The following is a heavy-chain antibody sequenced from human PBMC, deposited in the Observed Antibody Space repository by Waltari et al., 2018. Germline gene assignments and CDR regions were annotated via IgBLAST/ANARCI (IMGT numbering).Heavy chain of an antibody. CDR3: ARGSRLGSGTFFPTATDN. V-gene: IGHV1-8*01. D-gene: IGHD3-10*01. J-gene: IGHJ4*02. CDR1: VYTFSTYD. CDR2: MNPNSGNT. Sequence: QVQLVQSGAEVKEPGASVKVSCKASVYTFSTYDINGVRQATGQGLEWMGWMNPNSGNTGYAPKFQGRVTMTRDTSISTAYMELSSLRSDDTAVYYCARGSRLGSGTFFPTATDNRAQGTPVTVSS.